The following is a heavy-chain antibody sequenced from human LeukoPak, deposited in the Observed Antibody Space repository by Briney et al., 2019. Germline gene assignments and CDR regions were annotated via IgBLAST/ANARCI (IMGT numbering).Heavy chain of an antibody. D-gene: IGHD3-22*01. CDR1: GFIFNAYW. J-gene: IGHJ4*02. CDR3: ARDFYAHYYDSSGDDFDY. V-gene: IGHV3-74*03. CDR2: ISPDGSTI. Sequence: PGGTLRLSCAASGFIFNAYWMHWVRQAPGKGLVWVSRISPDGSTITYADSVKGRFTISRDNAKNTLYLQMNSLRAEDTAVYYCARDFYAHYYDSSGDDFDYWGQGSLVTVSS.